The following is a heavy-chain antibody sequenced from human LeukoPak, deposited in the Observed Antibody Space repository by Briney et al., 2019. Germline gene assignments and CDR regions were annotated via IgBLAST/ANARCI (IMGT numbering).Heavy chain of an antibody. CDR2: IYYSGST. CDR3: ASIHDYDFWTHFNY. D-gene: IGHD3-3*01. J-gene: IGHJ4*02. Sequence: NSSETLSLTCTVPGGSISSSSYYWGWIRQPPGKGLEWIGSIYYSGSTYYNPSLKSRVTISVDTSKNQFSLKLSSVTAADTAVYYCASIHDYDFWTHFNYWGQGTLVTVSS. CDR1: GGSISSSSYY. V-gene: IGHV4-39*07.